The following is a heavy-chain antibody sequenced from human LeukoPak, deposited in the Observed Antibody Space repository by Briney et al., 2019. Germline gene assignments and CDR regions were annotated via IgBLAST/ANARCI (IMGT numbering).Heavy chain of an antibody. CDR2: INLNSGGT. D-gene: IGHD3-10*01. CDR1: GYTFTGYY. V-gene: IGHV1-2*02. CDR3: ASEEYYGSGSYYINVLDY. Sequence: AAVKVSCKASGYTFTGYYMHWVRQAPGQGLEWMGWINLNSGGTNYAQKFQGRVTMTRDTSISTAYMELSRLRSDDTAVYYCASEEYYGSGSYYINVLDYWGQGTLVTVSS. J-gene: IGHJ4*02.